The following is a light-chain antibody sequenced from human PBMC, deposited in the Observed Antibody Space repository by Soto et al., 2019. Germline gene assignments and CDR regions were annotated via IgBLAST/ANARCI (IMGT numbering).Light chain of an antibody. V-gene: IGKV3-20*01. CDR2: SAS. CDR1: QSVSANN. CDR3: EQYDKSIT. Sequence: EIVLTQSPGTLSLSPGERATLSCRASQSVSANNLAWYQQKAGQAPRLLIYSASSRATGIPDRFSGSGSGTDFTLTISRLEPEDLAVYYCEQYDKSITFGGGTKVEIK. J-gene: IGKJ4*01.